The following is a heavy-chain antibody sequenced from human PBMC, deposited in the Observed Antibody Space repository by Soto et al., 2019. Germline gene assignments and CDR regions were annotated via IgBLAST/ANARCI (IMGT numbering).Heavy chain of an antibody. CDR3: ARDGAYCSGTGCRDYYHYMDV. D-gene: IGHD2-2*01. V-gene: IGHV3-21*01. J-gene: IGHJ6*03. CDR1: GFSFSDYS. CDR2: ISGSSSYI. Sequence: EVQLVESGGGLVNPGGSLRLSCAASGFSFSDYSMNWVRQAPGKGLEWVSSISGSSSYIYYADSLKGRVTVSRDNAEKSLYLQMNRLGAEDTAVYYCARDGAYCSGTGCRDYYHYMDVWGKGTTVTVSS.